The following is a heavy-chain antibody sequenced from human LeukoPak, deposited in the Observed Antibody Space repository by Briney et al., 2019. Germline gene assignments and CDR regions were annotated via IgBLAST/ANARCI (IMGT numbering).Heavy chain of an antibody. V-gene: IGHV3-23*01. CDR2: ISGSGGST. CDR1: GFTFSSYA. CDR3: AKDYRAPVVPAAIDY. D-gene: IGHD2-2*01. Sequence: GGSLRLSFAASGFTFSSYAMSWVRQAPGKGLEWVSAISGSGGSTYYSDSVKGRFTISRDNSKNTLYLQMNSLRAEDTAVYYCAKDYRAPVVPAAIDYWGQGTLVTVSS. J-gene: IGHJ4*02.